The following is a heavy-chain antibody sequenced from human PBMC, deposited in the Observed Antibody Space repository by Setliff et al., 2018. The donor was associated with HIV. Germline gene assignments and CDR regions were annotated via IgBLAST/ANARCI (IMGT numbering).Heavy chain of an antibody. Sequence: SETLSLTCAVYGGSFSGYYWSWIRQPPGKGLEWIGEISHSGSTNYNPSLKSRVTISVDTSKNQFSLKRSSVTAADTAVYYCASTGYSSGWSFDYWGRGTLVTVSS. J-gene: IGHJ4*02. V-gene: IGHV4-34*01. CDR1: GGSFSGYY. CDR3: ASTGYSSGWSFDY. D-gene: IGHD6-19*01. CDR2: ISHSGST.